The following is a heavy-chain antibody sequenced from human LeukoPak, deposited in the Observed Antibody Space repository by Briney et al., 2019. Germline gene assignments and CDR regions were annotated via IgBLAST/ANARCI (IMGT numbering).Heavy chain of an antibody. Sequence: GGSLRLSCAASGFTFSSYWMSWVRQAPGKGLEWVAKIKQDGSEKYYVDSVKGRFTISRDNAKNSLYLQMNSLKTEDTAVYYCLDGGGDYWGQGTLVTVSS. CDR1: GFTFSSYW. CDR3: LDGGGDY. V-gene: IGHV3-7*03. D-gene: IGHD4-23*01. CDR2: IKQDGSEK. J-gene: IGHJ4*02.